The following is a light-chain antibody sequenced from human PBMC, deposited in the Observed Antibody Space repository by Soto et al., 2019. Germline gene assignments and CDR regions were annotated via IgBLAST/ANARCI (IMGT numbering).Light chain of an antibody. J-gene: IGKJ5*01. CDR2: DAS. CDR3: QQYGNSPIT. V-gene: IGKV3D-20*01. Sequence: DIVLTQSPATLSLSPGERATLSCGASQSVSNTRLAWYQHKPGLAPRLLISDASFRATGIPDRFSGSGSGTDFTLTISRLEPEDFAVYYCQQYGNSPITFGQGTRLEMK. CDR1: QSVSNTR.